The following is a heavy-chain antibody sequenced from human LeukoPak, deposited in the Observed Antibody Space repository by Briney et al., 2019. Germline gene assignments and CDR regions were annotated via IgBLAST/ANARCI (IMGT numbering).Heavy chain of an antibody. D-gene: IGHD3-22*01. Sequence: SETLSLTCAVSGGSISSSNWWSWVRQPPGKGLEWIGEIYHSGSTNYNPSLKSRVTISVDKSKNQFSLKLSSVTAADTAVYYCARVAMIKPTYYYGMDVWGQGTTVTVSS. CDR1: GGSISSSNW. CDR2: IYHSGST. CDR3: ARVAMIKPTYYYGMDV. J-gene: IGHJ6*02. V-gene: IGHV4-4*02.